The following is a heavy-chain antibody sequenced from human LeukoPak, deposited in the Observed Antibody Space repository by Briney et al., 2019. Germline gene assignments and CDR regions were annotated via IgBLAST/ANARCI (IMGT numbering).Heavy chain of an antibody. V-gene: IGHV3-23*01. CDR2: ISGSGGST. D-gene: IGHD4-11*01. Sequence: GGSLRLSCAASGFTFSSYAMSWVRQAPGKGLEWVSAISGSGGSTYYADSVKGRFTISRDNAKNSLYLQMNSLRAEDTAVYYCAREWPRADYIFDYWGQGTLVTVSS. CDR3: AREWPRADYIFDY. CDR1: GFTFSSYA. J-gene: IGHJ4*02.